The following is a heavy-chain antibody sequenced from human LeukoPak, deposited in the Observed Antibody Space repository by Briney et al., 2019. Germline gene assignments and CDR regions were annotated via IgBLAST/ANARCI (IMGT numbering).Heavy chain of an antibody. J-gene: IGHJ5*02. CDR1: GFTFSSYS. CDR3: ARDFTMVRGVILNWFDP. CDR2: ISSSSSYI. V-gene: IGHV3-21*01. Sequence: PGGSLRLSCAASGFTFSSYSMNWVRQAPGKGLEWVSSISSSSSYIYYADSVKGRFTISRDNVKNSLYLQMNSLRAEDTAVYYCARDFTMVRGVILNWFDPWGQGTLVTVSS. D-gene: IGHD3-10*01.